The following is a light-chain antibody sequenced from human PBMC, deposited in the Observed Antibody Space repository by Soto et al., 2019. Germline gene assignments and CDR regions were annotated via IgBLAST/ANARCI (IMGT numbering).Light chain of an antibody. CDR3: QQYHDWPMT. Sequence: EIVTTQSPAILSVSPGERATLSCRASESVSSNLAWYQQKPGQAPRLLISGASTRATGIPVRFSGSGSGTDFTLTISSLQSEDFVFYYCQQYHDWPMTFGPGTKVDIK. CDR2: GAS. CDR1: ESVSSN. J-gene: IGKJ3*01. V-gene: IGKV3-15*01.